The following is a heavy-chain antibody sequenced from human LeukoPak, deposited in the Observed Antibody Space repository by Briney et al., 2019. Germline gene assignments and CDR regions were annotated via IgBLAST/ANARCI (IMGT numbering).Heavy chain of an antibody. CDR2: ISGSGGST. Sequence: GGSLGLSCAASGFTFSSYAMSWVRQAPGKGLEWVSAISGSGGSTYYADSAKGRFTISRDNSKNTLYLQMNSLRAEDTAVYYCAKVGGAFYSSNRYFDYWGQGTLVTVSS. V-gene: IGHV3-23*01. D-gene: IGHD6-13*01. CDR3: AKVGGAFYSSNRYFDY. CDR1: GFTFSSYA. J-gene: IGHJ4*02.